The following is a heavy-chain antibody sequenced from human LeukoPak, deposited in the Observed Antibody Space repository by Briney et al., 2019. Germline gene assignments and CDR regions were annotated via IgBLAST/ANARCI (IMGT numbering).Heavy chain of an antibody. Sequence: PGGSLRLSCAASGFTFSSYGMHWVRQAPGKGLEWVAFIRYDGSNKYYADSVKGRFTISRDNSKNTLYLQMNSLRAEDPAVYYCARHSSVAGTSGCFDPWGQGTLVTVSS. D-gene: IGHD6-19*01. J-gene: IGHJ5*02. V-gene: IGHV3-30*02. CDR1: GFTFSSYG. CDR3: ARHSSVAGTSGCFDP. CDR2: IRYDGSNK.